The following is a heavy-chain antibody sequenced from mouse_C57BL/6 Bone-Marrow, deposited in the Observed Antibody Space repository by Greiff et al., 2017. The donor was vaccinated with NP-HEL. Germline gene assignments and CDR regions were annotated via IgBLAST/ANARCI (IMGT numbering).Heavy chain of an antibody. CDR2: ISGGGGNT. CDR1: GFTFSSYT. D-gene: IGHD3-3*01. J-gene: IGHJ2*01. Sequence: DVQLQESGGGLVKPGGSLKLSCAASGFTFSSYTMSWVRQTPEKRLEWVATISGGGGNTYYPDSVKGRFTISRDNAKNTLYLQMSSLRSEDTALYYCARRGGLNSYYFDYWGQGTTLTVSS. CDR3: ARRGGLNSYYFDY. V-gene: IGHV5-9*01.